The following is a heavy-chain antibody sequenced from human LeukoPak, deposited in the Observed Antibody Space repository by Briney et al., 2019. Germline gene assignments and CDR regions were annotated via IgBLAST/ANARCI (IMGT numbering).Heavy chain of an antibody. CDR3: TRGTIGMAGTDY. D-gene: IGHD6-19*01. J-gene: IGHJ4*02. Sequence: GGSLRFSCAASGFTFSSYWMHWVRQAPGKGLVWVSHINPDGSHIRYADSVKGRFTISRDDAKNTLYLQMNSLRAEDTAVYYCTRGTIGMAGTDYWGQGTLVTVSS. CDR2: INPDGSHI. CDR1: GFTFSSYW. V-gene: IGHV3-74*01.